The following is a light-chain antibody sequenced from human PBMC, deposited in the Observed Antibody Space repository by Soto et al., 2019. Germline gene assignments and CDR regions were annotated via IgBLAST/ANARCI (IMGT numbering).Light chain of an antibody. CDR2: RNT. J-gene: IGLJ2*01. V-gene: IGLV1-47*01. CDR1: SSNIGTNY. CDR3: AAWDDSLSVL. Sequence: QSVLTQPPSASGTPGQRVTISCSGSSSNIGTNYVYWYQHVPGTAPKLLIHRNTQRPSGVPDRFSGSKSGTSASLAISGLRSEDEADYYCAAWDDSLSVLFGGGTQLTVL.